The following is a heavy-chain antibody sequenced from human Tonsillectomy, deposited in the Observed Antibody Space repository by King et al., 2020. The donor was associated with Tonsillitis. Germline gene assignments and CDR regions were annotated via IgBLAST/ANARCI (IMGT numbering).Heavy chain of an antibody. CDR3: ARDHCSSTSCYNWFDP. V-gene: IGHV1-18*01. D-gene: IGHD2-2*01. CDR2: ISVHNGNT. J-gene: IGHJ5*02. Sequence: FQLVQSGAEVKKPGASVKVSCKASGYTFTSYGISWVRQAPGQGLEWMGWISVHNGNTKYAQKVQGRVTMTTDTSTSTAYMELRSLRSDDTAVYYCARDHCSSTSCYNWFDPWGQGTLVTVSS. CDR1: GYTFTSYG.